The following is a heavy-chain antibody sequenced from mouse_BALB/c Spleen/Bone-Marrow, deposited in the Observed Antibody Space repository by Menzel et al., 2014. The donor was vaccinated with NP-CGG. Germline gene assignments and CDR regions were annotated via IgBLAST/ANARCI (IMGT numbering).Heavy chain of an antibody. CDR1: GYTFTSYW. J-gene: IGHJ3*01. V-gene: IGHV1S127*01. D-gene: IGHD2-14*01. CDR3: TIYYRSFAY. Sequence: LVESGAELVKPGASVKMSCKASGYTFTSYWMHWVKQRPGQGLEWIGVIDPSDSYTSYNQKFKGKATLTVDTSSSTAYMQRSGLTSEDSAVYYCTIYYRSFAYWGQGTLVTVSA. CDR2: IDPSDSYT.